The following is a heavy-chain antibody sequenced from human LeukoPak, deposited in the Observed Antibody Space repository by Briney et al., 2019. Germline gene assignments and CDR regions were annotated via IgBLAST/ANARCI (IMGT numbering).Heavy chain of an antibody. Sequence: GGSLRLSCAASGFTFSSYAMSWVRQAPGKGLEWVSAISGSGGSTYYADSVKGRFTISRDNAKNSLYLQMNSLRAEDTAVYYCARGYYDSSGYSKYLGYYYYYGMDVWGQGTTVTVSS. CDR1: GFTFSSYA. CDR2: ISGSGGST. D-gene: IGHD3-22*01. J-gene: IGHJ6*02. CDR3: ARGYYDSSGYSKYLGYYYYYGMDV. V-gene: IGHV3-23*01.